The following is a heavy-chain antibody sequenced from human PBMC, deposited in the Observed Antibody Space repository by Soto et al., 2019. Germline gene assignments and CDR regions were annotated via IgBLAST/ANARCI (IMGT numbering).Heavy chain of an antibody. D-gene: IGHD2-21*02. Sequence: SETLSLTCSVSGGSISSYYWSWIRQPPGKGLEWIGYIYYSGSTNYNPSLKSRVTISVDTSKNQFSLKLSSVTAADTAVYYCAREEPSCGGDCSGGMDVWGQGTTVTVSS. CDR1: GGSISSYY. J-gene: IGHJ6*02. CDR2: IYYSGST. V-gene: IGHV4-59*01. CDR3: AREEPSCGGDCSGGMDV.